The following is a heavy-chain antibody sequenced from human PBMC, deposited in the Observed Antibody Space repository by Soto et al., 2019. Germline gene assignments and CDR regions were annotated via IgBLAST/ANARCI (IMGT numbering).Heavy chain of an antibody. CDR2: IYYSGST. V-gene: IGHV4-39*01. J-gene: IGHJ6*02. CDR3: ARLRAYYYGMDV. Sequence: SETLSLTCTVSGGSISSSSYYWGWIRQPPGKGLEWIGSIYYSGSTYYNPSLKSRVTISVDTSKNQFSLKLSSVTAADTAVYYGARLRAYYYGMDVWGQGTTVTV. CDR1: GGSISSSSYY.